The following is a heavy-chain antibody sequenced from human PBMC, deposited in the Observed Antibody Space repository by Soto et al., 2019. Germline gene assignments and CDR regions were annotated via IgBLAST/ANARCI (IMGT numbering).Heavy chain of an antibody. CDR2: IVVGSGNT. CDR3: AAALRVVTADYYYYYYGMDV. V-gene: IGHV1-58*01. Sequence: GASVKVSCKASGFTFTSSAVQWVRQARGQRLEWIGWIVVGSGNTNYAQKFQERVTITRDMSTSTAYMELSSLRSEDTAVYYCAAALRVVTADYYYYYYGMDVWGQGTTVTVS. D-gene: IGHD2-21*02. J-gene: IGHJ6*02. CDR1: GFTFTSSA.